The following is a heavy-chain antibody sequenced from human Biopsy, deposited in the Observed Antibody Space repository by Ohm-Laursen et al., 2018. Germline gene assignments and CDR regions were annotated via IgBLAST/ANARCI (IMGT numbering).Heavy chain of an antibody. CDR1: GNTFATYH. CDR3: ARAGVGSDGTDSYYYGMDV. D-gene: IGHD5-24*01. J-gene: IGHJ6*02. V-gene: IGHV1-46*01. CDR2: ISPSGATT. Sequence: ASVKVSCKASGNTFATYHIHWVRQAPGQGLEWMGVISPSGATTSFSQKFQGRITMTRDTSTGTVYMDLNSLGSEDTAVYYCARAGVGSDGTDSYYYGMDVWGPGTTVTDSS.